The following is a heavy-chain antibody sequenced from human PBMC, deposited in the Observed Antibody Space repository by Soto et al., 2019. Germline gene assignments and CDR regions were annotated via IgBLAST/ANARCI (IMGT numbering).Heavy chain of an antibody. CDR1: GFTFSNYW. CDR3: ARGDCVGGSCYSLAGSFYYYMDV. Sequence: EVKLVESGGGLVQRGGSLRLSCAASGFTFSNYWMYWVRQAPGQGLVWVSRINSDGSVSRYADSVKGRLTISRDNVKNTLYLKMNSLRVEDTAVYYCARGDCVGGSCYSLAGSFYYYMDVWGKGTTVTVFS. CDR2: INSDGSVS. V-gene: IGHV3-74*01. J-gene: IGHJ6*03. D-gene: IGHD2-15*01.